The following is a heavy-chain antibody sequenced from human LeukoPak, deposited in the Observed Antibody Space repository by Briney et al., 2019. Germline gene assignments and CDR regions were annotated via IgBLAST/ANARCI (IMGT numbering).Heavy chain of an antibody. D-gene: IGHD5-18*01. CDR1: GYSISSGYY. J-gene: IGHJ4*02. V-gene: IGHV4-38-2*01. CDR2: IYHSGST. CDR3: ARYPLNSYGPEVVY. Sequence: SETLSLTCAVSGYSISSGYYWGWIRHPPGKGLEWIGSIYHSGSTYYNPSLKSRVTISVDTSKNQFSLKLSSVTAADTAVYYCARYPLNSYGPEVVYWGQGTLVTVSS.